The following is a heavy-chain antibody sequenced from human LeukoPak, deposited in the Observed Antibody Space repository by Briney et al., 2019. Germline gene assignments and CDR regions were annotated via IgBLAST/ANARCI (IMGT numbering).Heavy chain of an antibody. CDR3: ARGVASSSDFDY. V-gene: IGHV4-61*02. CDR1: GGSISSGSYY. Sequence: SETLSLTCTVSGGSISSGSYYWSWIRQPAGKGLEWIGRIYTSGSTNYNPSLKSRVTISVYTSKNQFSLKLSSVTAADTAVYYCARGVASSSDFDYWGQGTLVTVSS. CDR2: IYTSGST. D-gene: IGHD6-6*01. J-gene: IGHJ4*02.